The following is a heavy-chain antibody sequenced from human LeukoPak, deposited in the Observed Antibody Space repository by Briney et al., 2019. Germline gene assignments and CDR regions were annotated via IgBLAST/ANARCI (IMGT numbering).Heavy chain of an antibody. V-gene: IGHV3-7*01. CDR2: INMDGSEK. CDR1: GFTFSNYW. CDR3: ARDKVTY. Sequence: PGGSLRLSCAASGFTFSNYWMSWVRQAPGKGLEWVAHINMDGSEKYYVDSVKGRFTISGDNAKNSLYLQMNSLRVEDAAVYCCARDKVTYWGQGTLVTVSS. J-gene: IGHJ4*02.